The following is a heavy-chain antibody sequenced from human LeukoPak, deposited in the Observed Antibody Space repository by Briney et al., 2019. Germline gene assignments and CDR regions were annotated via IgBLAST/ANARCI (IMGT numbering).Heavy chain of an antibody. CDR3: ARDRGYSSGWHDPFHYYYYGMDV. V-gene: IGHV1-18*01. CDR2: ISAYNGNT. Sequence: ASVKVSCKASGYTFTSYGISWVRQAPGQGLEWMGWISAYNGNTNYAQKLQGRVTMTTDTSTSTAYMELRSLRSDDTAVYYCARDRGYSSGWHDPFHYYYYGMDVWGQGTTVTVSS. D-gene: IGHD6-19*01. CDR1: GYTFTSYG. J-gene: IGHJ6*02.